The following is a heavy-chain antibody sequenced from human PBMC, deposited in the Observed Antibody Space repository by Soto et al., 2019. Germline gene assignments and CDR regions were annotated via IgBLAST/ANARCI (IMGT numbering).Heavy chain of an antibody. CDR2: ISYDGSNK. J-gene: IGHJ6*02. Sequence: GGSLRLSCAASGFTFSSYAMHWFRQAPGKGLEWVAVISYDGSNKYYADSVKGRFTISRDNSKNTLYLQMNSLRAEDTAVYYCARSQSDYDFWSGYLNYYYYYGMDVWGQGTTVTVSS. V-gene: IGHV3-30-3*01. CDR3: ARSQSDYDFWSGYLNYYYYYGMDV. CDR1: GFTFSSYA. D-gene: IGHD3-3*01.